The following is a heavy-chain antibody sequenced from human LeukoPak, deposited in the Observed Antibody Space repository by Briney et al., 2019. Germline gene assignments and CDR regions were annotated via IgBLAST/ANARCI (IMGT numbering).Heavy chain of an antibody. Sequence: SETLSLTCTVSGGSISSGGYYWSWIREHPGKGLEWIGYIDYSGSTYYNPSLKSRVTISVDTSKNQFSLKLSSVTAADTAVYYCARAKFGGNSPASYYYYGMDVWGQGTTVTVSS. CDR3: ARAKFGGNSPASYYYYGMDV. V-gene: IGHV4-31*03. CDR2: IDYSGST. CDR1: GGSISSGGYY. D-gene: IGHD4-23*01. J-gene: IGHJ6*02.